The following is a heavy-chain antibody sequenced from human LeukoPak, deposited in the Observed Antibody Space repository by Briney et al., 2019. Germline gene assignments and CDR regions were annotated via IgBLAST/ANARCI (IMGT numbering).Heavy chain of an antibody. CDR1: GYTFTSYD. D-gene: IGHD3-10*01. Sequence: ASVKVSCTASGYTFTSYDINWVRQASGQGLEWMGWINPNSGGTNYAQKFQGRVTMTRDTSTSSVYMELSSLRSEDTAVYYCAREREGFDWGQGTLVTVSS. V-gene: IGHV1-2*02. CDR3: AREREGFD. CDR2: INPNSGGT. J-gene: IGHJ4*02.